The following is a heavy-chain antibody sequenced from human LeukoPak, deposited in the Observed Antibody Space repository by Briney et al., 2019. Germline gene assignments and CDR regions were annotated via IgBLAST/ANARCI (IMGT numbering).Heavy chain of an antibody. V-gene: IGHV3-23*01. CDR1: GFTFRTYA. Sequence: QAGGSLRLSCAASGFTFRTYAMSWVRQTPGKGLEWVSAINNDGDNTYYADSVKGRFTISRDNSKNTLYLQVNSLRAEDTAVYYCAKIPDSSGPLFDYWGQGTLVTVSS. D-gene: IGHD3-22*01. CDR3: AKIPDSSGPLFDY. J-gene: IGHJ4*02. CDR2: INNDGDNT.